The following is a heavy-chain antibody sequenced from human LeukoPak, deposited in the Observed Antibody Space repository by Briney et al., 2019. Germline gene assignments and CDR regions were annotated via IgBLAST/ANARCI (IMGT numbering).Heavy chain of an antibody. Sequence: SETLSLTCTVSGGSISSYYWSWIRQPAGKGLEWIGRIYTSGSTNYNPSLKSRVTISVDTSKNQFSLKLSSVTAADTAVYYCARVRDIVVVPAARDAFDIWGQGTMVTVSS. CDR2: IYTSGST. CDR3: ARVRDIVVVPAARDAFDI. V-gene: IGHV4-4*07. J-gene: IGHJ3*02. CDR1: GGSISSYY. D-gene: IGHD2-2*01.